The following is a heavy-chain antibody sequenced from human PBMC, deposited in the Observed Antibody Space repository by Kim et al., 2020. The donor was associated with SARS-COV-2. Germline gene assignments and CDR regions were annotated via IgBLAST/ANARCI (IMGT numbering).Heavy chain of an antibody. Sequence: KSNADSVNGRFTNSRDNSKDTLYLQMNSLGAEDTAVYYCARSASYYYGMDVWGQGTTVTVSS. V-gene: IGHV3-33*01. J-gene: IGHJ6*02. CDR3: ARSASYYYGMDV. CDR2: K.